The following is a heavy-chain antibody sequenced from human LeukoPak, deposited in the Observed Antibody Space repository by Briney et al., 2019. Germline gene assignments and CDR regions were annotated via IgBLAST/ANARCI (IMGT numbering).Heavy chain of an antibody. CDR1: GLPFSTYW. CDR2: IKQDGSEK. CDR3: ASRKALSGWYVFDP. Sequence: PGGSLRLSCAASGLPFSTYWMHWVRQAPGKGLEWVANIKQDGSEKYYVDSVKGRFTISRDNAKNSLYLQMNSLRAEDTAVYYCASRKALSGWYVFDPWGQGTLVTVSS. J-gene: IGHJ5*02. D-gene: IGHD6-19*01. V-gene: IGHV3-7*05.